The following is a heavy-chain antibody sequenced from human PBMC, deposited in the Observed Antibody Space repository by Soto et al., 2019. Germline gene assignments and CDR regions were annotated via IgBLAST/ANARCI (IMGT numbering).Heavy chain of an antibody. CDR1: GASLGGFH. Sequence: PSETLSLTCAIYGASLGGFHWTWLRQAPGKGLEWIGELIHGGSTNYNPSLKNRVSFSLDTSKNQFSLHLMSVTAADTALYYCARSPLGYDYVRQTWREVGDSFDIWGRGTMVTVSS. D-gene: IGHD3-16*01. J-gene: IGHJ3*02. V-gene: IGHV4-34*12. CDR2: LIHGGST. CDR3: ARSPLGYDYVRQTWREVGDSFDI.